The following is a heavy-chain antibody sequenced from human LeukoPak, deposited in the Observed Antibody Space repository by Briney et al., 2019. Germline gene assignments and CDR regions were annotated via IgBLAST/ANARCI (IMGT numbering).Heavy chain of an antibody. J-gene: IGHJ4*02. V-gene: IGHV1-69*13. CDR2: IIPIFGTA. Sequence: ASVKVSCKASGGTFSSYAFSCVRQAPGQGLEWMGGIIPIFGTANYAQKFQGRVTITADESTSSAYMELSSLSSEDTAVYYCARSKDLRLDDIYYWGQGTLVTVSS. CDR3: ARSKDLRLDDIYY. CDR1: GGTFSSYA. D-gene: IGHD3-9*01.